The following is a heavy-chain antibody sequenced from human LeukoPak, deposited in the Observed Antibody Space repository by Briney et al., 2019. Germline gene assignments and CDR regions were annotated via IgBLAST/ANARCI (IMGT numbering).Heavy chain of an antibody. D-gene: IGHD2-8*01. Sequence: GGSLRLSCAASGFTFSSYSMNWVRQAPGKGLEWVSSISSSSSYIYYADSVKGRFTISRDNAKNSLYLQMNSLRAEDTAVYYCARDRLMGSGAQSYWGQGTLVTVSS. CDR1: GFTFSSYS. CDR2: ISSSSSYI. J-gene: IGHJ4*02. CDR3: ARDRLMGSGAQSY. V-gene: IGHV3-21*01.